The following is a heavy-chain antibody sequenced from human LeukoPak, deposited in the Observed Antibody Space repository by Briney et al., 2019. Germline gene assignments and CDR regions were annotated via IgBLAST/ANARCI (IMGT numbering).Heavy chain of an antibody. CDR2: IYHSGST. D-gene: IGHD3-10*01. V-gene: IGHV4-4*02. Sequence: ASETLSLTCAVSGGSISSSNWWSWVRPPPGKGLEWIGEIYHSGSTNYNPSLKSRVTISVDKSKNQFSLKLSSVTAADTAVYYCARAVWFGELVWFDPRGQGTLVTVSS. CDR1: GGSISSSNW. CDR3: ARAVWFGELVWFDP. J-gene: IGHJ5*02.